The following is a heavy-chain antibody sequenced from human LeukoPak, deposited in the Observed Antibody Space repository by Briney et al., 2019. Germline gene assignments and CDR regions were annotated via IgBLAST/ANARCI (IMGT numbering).Heavy chain of an antibody. Sequence: ASVKVSCKASGYTFTSYDINWVRQATGQGLEWMGGFDPEDGETIYAQKFQGRVTMTEDTSTDTAYMELSSLRSEDTAVYYCATDQWLVHYFDYWGQGTLVTVSS. CDR3: ATDQWLVHYFDY. CDR1: GYTFTSYD. J-gene: IGHJ4*02. V-gene: IGHV1-24*01. CDR2: FDPEDGET. D-gene: IGHD6-19*01.